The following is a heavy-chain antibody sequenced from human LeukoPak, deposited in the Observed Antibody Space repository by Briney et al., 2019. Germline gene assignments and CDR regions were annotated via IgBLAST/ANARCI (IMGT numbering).Heavy chain of an antibody. CDR3: ARGGRGEGTGTTRVAFDI. D-gene: IGHD1-1*01. J-gene: IGHJ3*02. Sequence: GASVKVSCKAAGYTFTTYYMHWVRQAPGQGLEWMGTINPSGGSTSYAQKFQGRVTMTRDTSTSTVYMELGSLRSEDTAVYYCARGGRGEGTGTTRVAFDIWGQGTMVTVSS. CDR2: INPSGGST. CDR1: GYTFTTYY. V-gene: IGHV1-46*01.